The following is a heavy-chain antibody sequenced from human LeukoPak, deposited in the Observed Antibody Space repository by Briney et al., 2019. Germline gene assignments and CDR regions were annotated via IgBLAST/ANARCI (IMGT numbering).Heavy chain of an antibody. CDR2: IYHSGST. Sequence: KSSETLSLTCTVSGGSISSSSFHWDWIRQPPGKGLEWIGSIYHSGSTYSYPSLKSRVTISVDTSKNQFSLKLNSVTAADTAVYYCASIVYTSSWSRCFDYWGQGTLVTVSS. V-gene: IGHV4-39*07. J-gene: IGHJ4*02. CDR1: GGSISSSSFH. D-gene: IGHD6-13*01. CDR3: ASIVYTSSWSRCFDY.